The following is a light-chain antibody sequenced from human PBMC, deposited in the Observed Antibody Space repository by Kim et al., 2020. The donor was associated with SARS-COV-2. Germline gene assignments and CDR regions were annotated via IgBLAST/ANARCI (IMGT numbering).Light chain of an antibody. CDR2: GAS. CDR1: QSVSSNY. Sequence: PGERATVSCRASQSVSSNYLAWYQQKPGQAPRLLIYGASSSATGIADRFSGSGSETDFILTISRLDPEDFAVYYCQHYGTSPLTFGGGTKVDIK. J-gene: IGKJ4*01. V-gene: IGKV3-20*01. CDR3: QHYGTSPLT.